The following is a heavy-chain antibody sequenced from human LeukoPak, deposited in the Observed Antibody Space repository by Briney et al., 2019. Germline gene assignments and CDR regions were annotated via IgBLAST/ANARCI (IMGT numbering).Heavy chain of an antibody. D-gene: IGHD1-7*01. CDR3: AKDVYNWNFYFDY. J-gene: IGHJ4*02. CDR1: GFTFSSYA. CDR2: ISASGYST. Sequence: GGPLRLSCAASGFTFSSYAMSWVRQAPGKGLGWVSAISASGYSTYYADSVKGRFTISRDNSKKTLYLQMNSLRAEDTAIFYCAKDVYNWNFYFDYWGQGTLVTVSS. V-gene: IGHV3-23*01.